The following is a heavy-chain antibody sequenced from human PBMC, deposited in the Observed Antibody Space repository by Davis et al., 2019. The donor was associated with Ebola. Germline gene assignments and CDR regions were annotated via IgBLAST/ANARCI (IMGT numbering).Heavy chain of an antibody. Sequence: GGSLRLSCAASGFTFRLYAMSWVRQAPGQGLEWVSTITGTGGTTYYADSVKGRFTISRDNSNNTLYLQMDNLRAEDTAVYYCAKVPNNIVVVVAATTRYFDYWGQGTLITVSS. CDR1: GFTFRLYA. J-gene: IGHJ4*02. V-gene: IGHV3-23*01. CDR2: ITGTGGTT. CDR3: AKVPNNIVVVVAATTRYFDY. D-gene: IGHD2-15*01.